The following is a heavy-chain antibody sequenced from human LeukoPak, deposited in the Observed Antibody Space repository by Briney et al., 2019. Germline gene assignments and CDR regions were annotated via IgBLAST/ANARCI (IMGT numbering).Heavy chain of an antibody. CDR2: IYYSGST. J-gene: IGHJ4*02. CDR3: ARAAQNYGFDY. Sequence: PSETLSLTCTVSGGSISSTSFYWTWIRQPPGKGLEWIGSIYYSGSTSYNPSLKSRVTISVDTSKNQFSLKLSSVTAADTAVYYCARAAQNYGFDYWGQGTLVTVSS. CDR1: GGSISSTSFY. D-gene: IGHD1-7*01. V-gene: IGHV4-39*07.